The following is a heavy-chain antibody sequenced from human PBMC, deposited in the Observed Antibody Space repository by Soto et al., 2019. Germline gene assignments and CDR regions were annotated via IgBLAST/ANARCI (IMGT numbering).Heavy chain of an antibody. D-gene: IGHD6-6*01. Sequence: GGALRLSCEASGFTFIDYEINFFRHAPWKWLEWVSYISSSGNTMYYADSVKGRFTISRDNSKKSLYLQMNSLRADDTAVYYCAREGGTSSRNYLYYYGMDVWGRGTTVTVSS. CDR3: AREGGTSSRNYLYYYGMDV. CDR1: GFTFIDYE. CDR2: ISSSGNTM. V-gene: IGHV3-48*03. J-gene: IGHJ6*02.